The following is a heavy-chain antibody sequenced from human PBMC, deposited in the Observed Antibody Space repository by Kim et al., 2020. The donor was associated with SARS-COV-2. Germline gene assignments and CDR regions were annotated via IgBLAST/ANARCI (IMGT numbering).Heavy chain of an antibody. CDR3: AKISMVRGVGDAFDI. V-gene: IGHV3-30*02. Sequence: DSVKGRFTISRDNAKNTLCLQMNSLRAEDTAVYYCAKISMVRGVGDAFDIWGQGTMVTVSS. J-gene: IGHJ3*02. D-gene: IGHD3-10*01.